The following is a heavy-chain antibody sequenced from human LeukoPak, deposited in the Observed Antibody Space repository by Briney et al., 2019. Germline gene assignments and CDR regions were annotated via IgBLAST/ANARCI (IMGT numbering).Heavy chain of an antibody. V-gene: IGHV1-18*01. CDR2: ISAYNGNT. CDR3: ARHKYYYVSGSPPGYMFDP. CDR1: GYTFTSYG. J-gene: IGHJ5*02. Sequence: GASVKVSCKASGYTFTSYGISWVRQAPGQGLEWMGWISAYNGNTNYAQKLQGRVTMTTDTSTSTAYMELSSLRSEDTAVYYCARHKYYYVSGSPPGYMFDPWGQGTLVTVSS. D-gene: IGHD3-10*01.